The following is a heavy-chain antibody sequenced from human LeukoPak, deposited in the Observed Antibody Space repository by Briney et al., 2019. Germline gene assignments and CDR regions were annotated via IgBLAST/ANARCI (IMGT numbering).Heavy chain of an antibody. CDR3: ARDERLLSFLK. CDR1: GFTFSSYS. D-gene: IGHD3-3*01. Sequence: GGSLRLSCDASGFTFSSYSMNWVRQSPGKGLEWVSSISSSSSYIYYADSVRGRFTMSRDNAKKSLYLQMNSLRAEDTAVYYCARDERLLSFLKWGQGTLVTVSS. CDR2: ISSSSSYI. J-gene: IGHJ4*02. V-gene: IGHV3-21*01.